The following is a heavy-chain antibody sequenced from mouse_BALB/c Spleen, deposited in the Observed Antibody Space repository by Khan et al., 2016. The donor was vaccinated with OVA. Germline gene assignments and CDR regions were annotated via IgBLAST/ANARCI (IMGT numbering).Heavy chain of an antibody. CDR1: GFTFTDYY. D-gene: IGHD1-1*01. J-gene: IGHJ1*01. CDR2: IRNKAQGYTT. CDR3: VRETIVDVYWYFDV. Sequence: EVELVESGGGLVQPGGSLRLSCATSGFTFTDYYMSWVRQPPGKSLEWLGFIRNKAQGYTTEYRAPVMGRFTISRDNSQNIVYLQTNSLRAEDSATDYCVRETIVDVYWYFDVWGAGTTVTVSS. V-gene: IGHV7-3*02.